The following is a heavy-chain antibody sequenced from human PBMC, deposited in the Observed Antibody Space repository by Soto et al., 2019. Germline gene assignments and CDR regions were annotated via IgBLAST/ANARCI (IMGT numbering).Heavy chain of an antibody. CDR2: ISATSTYI. J-gene: IGHJ3*01. CDR1: GFTFSTYC. CDR3: VRDFSRIVGATADAFDL. D-gene: IGHD1-26*01. V-gene: IGHV3-21*04. Sequence: EVQLVESGGGLVKAGGSLRLSCAASGFTFSTYCMNWVRQAPGKGLEWVSSISATSTYIYYADSVKGRFSVSRDNAKNSLYLQINSLRAEDTAMYYCVRDFSRIVGATADAFDLWGQETMVTVSS.